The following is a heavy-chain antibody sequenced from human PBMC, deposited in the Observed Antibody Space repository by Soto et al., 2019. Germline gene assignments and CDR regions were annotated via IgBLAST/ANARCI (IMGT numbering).Heavy chain of an antibody. D-gene: IGHD6-13*01. J-gene: IGHJ5*02. Sequence: QVQLQESGPGLVKPSETWSLPSPAPIGSIINFYGTWFRHPPGKGLEWIGRIHGSGSATYNPSLRSRVTMSVDTSKNQFSLKVNSVTGADTAVYYCARSSHKESWFDPWGQGTLVTVSS. CDR1: IGSIINFY. V-gene: IGHV4-4*07. CDR3: ARSSHKESWFDP. CDR2: IHGSGSA.